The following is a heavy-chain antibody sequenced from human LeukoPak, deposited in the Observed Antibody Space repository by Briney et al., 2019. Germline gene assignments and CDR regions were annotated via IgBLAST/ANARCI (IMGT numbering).Heavy chain of an antibody. V-gene: IGHV3-7*01. D-gene: IGHD1-26*01. CDR1: GFTFSNYW. CDR2: MNQDGSEK. CDR3: ARESRATFDY. J-gene: IGHJ4*02. Sequence: GRSLRLSCADSGFTFSNYWMSWVRQAPGKGLEWVANMNQDGSEKYYVDSVKGRFTISRDNAKNSLYLQMNSPRAEDTAVYYGARESRATFDYWGQGTLVIVSS.